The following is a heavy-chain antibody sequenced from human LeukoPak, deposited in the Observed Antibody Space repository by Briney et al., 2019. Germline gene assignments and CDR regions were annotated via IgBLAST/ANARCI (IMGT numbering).Heavy chain of an antibody. V-gene: IGHV1-18*01. CDR1: GYTFTSYG. D-gene: IGHD3-22*01. CDR2: ISAYNGNT. J-gene: IGHJ4*02. CDR3: ARDMKEVPSQRGVNYYDSSGYYNS. Sequence: ASVKVSCKASGYTFTSYGISWVRQAPGQGLEWMGWISAYNGNTNYAQKLQGRVTMTTDTSTSTAYMELRSLRSDDTAVYYCARDMKEVPSQRGVNYYDSSGYYNSWGQGTLVTVSS.